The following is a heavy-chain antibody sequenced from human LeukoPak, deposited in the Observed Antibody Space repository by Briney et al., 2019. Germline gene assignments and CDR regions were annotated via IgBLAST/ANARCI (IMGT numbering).Heavy chain of an antibody. Sequence: GGSLRLSCAASGFTFDDYAMHWVRQAPGKGLEWVSGISWNSGSIGYADSLKGRFTISRDNAKNSLYLQMNSLRAEDTALYYCAKEDRGFDPWGQGTLVTVSS. J-gene: IGHJ5*02. CDR1: GFTFDDYA. V-gene: IGHV3-9*01. CDR3: AKEDRGFDP. CDR2: ISWNSGSI. D-gene: IGHD2-15*01.